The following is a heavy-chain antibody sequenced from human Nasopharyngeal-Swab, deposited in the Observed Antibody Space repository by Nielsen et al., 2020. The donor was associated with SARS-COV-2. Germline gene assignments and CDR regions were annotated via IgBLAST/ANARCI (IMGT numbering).Heavy chain of an antibody. CDR1: GFTFSNYA. J-gene: IGHJ4*02. CDR3: ARDLPGYSDGYDNFDS. Sequence: GGSLRLSCAASGFTFSNYAMSWVRQAPGKGLEWVSVISYDGRNKHYADSVKGRCTISRDTSKNTLYLQMNSLRTEDTAVYYCARDLPGYSDGYDNFDSWGQGTLVTVSS. CDR2: ISYDGRNK. V-gene: IGHV3-30*04. D-gene: IGHD5-18*01.